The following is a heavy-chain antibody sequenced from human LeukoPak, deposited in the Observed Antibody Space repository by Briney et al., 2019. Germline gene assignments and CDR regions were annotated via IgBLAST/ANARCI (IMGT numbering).Heavy chain of an antibody. Sequence: PSETLSLTCIVSGGSIRSYYWSWIRQAPGKPLEWIGYIYYSGITNSNPSLKSRVTVSVDKSNNQFSLKLTSVTAADTAVYYCARGPSGQFLGYYMDVWGKGTTVIVSS. CDR3: ARGPSGQFLGYYMDV. CDR1: GGSIRSYY. D-gene: IGHD3-3*01. V-gene: IGHV4-59*01. J-gene: IGHJ6*03. CDR2: IYYSGIT.